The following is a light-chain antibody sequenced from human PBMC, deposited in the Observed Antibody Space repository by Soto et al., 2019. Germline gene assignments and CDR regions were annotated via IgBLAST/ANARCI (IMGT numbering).Light chain of an antibody. Sequence: DIVMTQSPLSLPVTPGEPASISCRSSQSLLHSNGYNYLDWYLQKPGQSPQLLIYLGSNRASGVPDRFSGSDSASGTDFTLFISRLEPEDCGVFYCQQNGRSPTFGPGTKVDIK. J-gene: IGKJ3*01. CDR1: QSLLHSNGYNY. V-gene: IGKV2-28*01. CDR3: QQNGRSPT. CDR2: LGS.